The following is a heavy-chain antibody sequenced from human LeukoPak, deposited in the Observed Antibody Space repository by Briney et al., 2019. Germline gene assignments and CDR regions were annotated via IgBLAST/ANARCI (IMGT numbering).Heavy chain of an antibody. CDR3: AKETPHYDILTGYYRDYGMDV. CDR1: GFTFSSYA. D-gene: IGHD3-9*01. J-gene: IGHJ6*02. V-gene: IGHV3-23*01. Sequence: GGSLRLSCAASGFTFSSYAMSWVRQAPGEGLEWVSAISGSGGSTYYADSVKGRFTISRDNPKNTLYPQMNSLRAGDTAVYYCAKETPHYDILTGYYRDYGMDVWGQGTTVTVSS. CDR2: ISGSGGST.